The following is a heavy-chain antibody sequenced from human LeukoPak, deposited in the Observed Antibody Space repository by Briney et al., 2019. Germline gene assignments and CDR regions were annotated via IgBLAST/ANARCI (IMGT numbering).Heavy chain of an antibody. CDR2: IHHSGNT. D-gene: IGHD6-13*01. V-gene: IGHV4-38-2*02. Sequence: SETLSLTCTVSGYSISRGYYWGWIRQPPGKGLEWIGYIHHSGNTYYSPSLKSRVTISVDTSNNQFSLRLSSVTAADTVMYYCARQATAGNEPNFDPWGQGTLVTVSS. CDR3: ARQATAGNEPNFDP. CDR1: GYSISRGYY. J-gene: IGHJ5*02.